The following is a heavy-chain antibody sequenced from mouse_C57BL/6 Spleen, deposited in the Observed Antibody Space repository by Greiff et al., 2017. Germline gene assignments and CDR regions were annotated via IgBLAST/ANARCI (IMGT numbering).Heavy chain of an antibody. D-gene: IGHD2-2*01. CDR2: IYPGNSDT. V-gene: IGHV1-5*01. Sequence: VQLQQSGTVLARPGASVKMSCKTSGYTFTSYWLHWVKQRPGQGLEWIGAIYPGNSDTSYNQKFKGKAKLTAVTSASTAYMELSSLTNEDSAVYYCKRTDYGYNVYFDYWGQGTTLTVSS. J-gene: IGHJ2*01. CDR3: KRTDYGYNVYFDY. CDR1: GYTFTSYW.